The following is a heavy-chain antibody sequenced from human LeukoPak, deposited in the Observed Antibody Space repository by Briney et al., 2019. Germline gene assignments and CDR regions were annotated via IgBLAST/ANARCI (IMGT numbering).Heavy chain of an antibody. V-gene: IGHV4-34*01. J-gene: IGHJ6*02. D-gene: IGHD3-10*01. CDR3: ARNPGRITMVRGASFYYYGMDV. Sequence: PSETLSLTCAVYGGSFSGYYWSWIRQPPGKGLECIGEINHSGSTNYNPSLKSRVTISVDTSKNQFSLKLSSVTAADTAVYYCARNPGRITMVRGASFYYYGMDVWGQGTTVTVSS. CDR1: GGSFSGYY. CDR2: INHSGST.